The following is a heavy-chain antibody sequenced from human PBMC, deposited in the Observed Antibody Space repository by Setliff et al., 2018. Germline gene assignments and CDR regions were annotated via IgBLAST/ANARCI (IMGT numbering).Heavy chain of an antibody. CDR3: ARYEYSSGWYFGDAFDI. CDR1: GGSISSSSYY. Sequence: SETLSLTCTVSGGSISSSSYYWGWIRQPPGKGLEWIGSIYYSGSTYYNPSLKSRVTISVDTSKNQFSLKLSSVTAADTAVYYCARYEYSSGWYFGDAFDIWGQGTMVTVSS. D-gene: IGHD6-19*01. J-gene: IGHJ3*02. V-gene: IGHV4-39*01. CDR2: IYYSGST.